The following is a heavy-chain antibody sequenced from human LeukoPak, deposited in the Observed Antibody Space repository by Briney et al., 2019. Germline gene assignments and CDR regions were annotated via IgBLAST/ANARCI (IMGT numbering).Heavy chain of an antibody. CDR3: AGEVATISSNWFDP. V-gene: IGHV1-2*02. D-gene: IGHD5-12*01. CDR1: GYTFTGYY. CDR2: INPNSGGT. Sequence: ASVKVSCKASGYTFTGYYMHWVRQAPGQGLEWMGWINPNSGGTNYAQKFQGRVTMTRDTSISTAYMELSRLRSDDTAVYYCAGEVATISSNWFDPWGQGTLVTVSS. J-gene: IGHJ5*02.